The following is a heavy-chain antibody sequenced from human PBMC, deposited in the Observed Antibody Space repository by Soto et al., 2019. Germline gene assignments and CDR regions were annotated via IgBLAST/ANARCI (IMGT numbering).Heavy chain of an antibody. V-gene: IGHV4-30-4*08. D-gene: IGHD3-10*01. CDR2: NYHSGST. CDR3: ARGRGHSFFDY. J-gene: IGHJ4*02. CDR1: GGSISTGDYY. Sequence: SETLSLTCTVSGGSISTGDYYWTWLRQSPGEGLEWIGYNYHSGSTYYNPSHLGRITVSVGTSKNQFSLKLTSVTAADTAVYYCARGRGHSFFDYWGQGTPVTVSS.